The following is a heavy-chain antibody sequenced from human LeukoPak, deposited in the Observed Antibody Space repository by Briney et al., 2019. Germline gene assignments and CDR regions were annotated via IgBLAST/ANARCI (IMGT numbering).Heavy chain of an antibody. V-gene: IGHV3-30-3*01. D-gene: IGHD2-21*02. J-gene: IGHJ4*02. CDR1: GFTFSSYA. CDR3: ARDARGAYCGGDCSPYFDY. CDR2: ISYDGSNK. Sequence: GGSLRLSCAASGFTFSSYAMHWVRQAPGKGLEWVAVISYDGSNKYYAGSVKGRFTISRDNSENTLYLQMNSLRAEDTAVYYCARDARGAYCGGDCSPYFDYWGQGTLVTVSS.